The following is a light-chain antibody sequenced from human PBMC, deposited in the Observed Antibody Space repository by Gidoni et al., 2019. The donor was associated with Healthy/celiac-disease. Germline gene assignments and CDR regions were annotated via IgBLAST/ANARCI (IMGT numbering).Light chain of an antibody. CDR2: DVS. CDR3: SSYTSSSTWV. J-gene: IGLJ3*02. CDR1: STDVGGYNY. V-gene: IGLV2-14*01. Sequence: QSALTQPASVSGSPAQSITISCTGTSTDVGGYNYVSWYQQPPGKAPKLMIYDVSNRPSGVSNRFSGSKSGNTASLTISGLQAEDEADYYCSSYTSSSTWVFGGGTKLTVL.